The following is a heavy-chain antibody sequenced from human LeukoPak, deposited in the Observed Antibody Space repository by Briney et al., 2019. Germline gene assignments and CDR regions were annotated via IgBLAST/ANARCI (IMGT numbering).Heavy chain of an antibody. D-gene: IGHD6-6*01. CDR1: GGSFSGYY. V-gene: IGHV4-34*01. CDR2: INHSGST. J-gene: IGHJ4*02. Sequence: SETLSLTCAVYGGSFSGYYWSWIRQPPGKGLEWIGEINHSGSTNYNPSLKSRVTISVDTSKNQFSLKLSSVTAADTAVYYCARDRSVYSSSNFDYWGQGTLVTVSS. CDR3: ARDRSVYSSSNFDY.